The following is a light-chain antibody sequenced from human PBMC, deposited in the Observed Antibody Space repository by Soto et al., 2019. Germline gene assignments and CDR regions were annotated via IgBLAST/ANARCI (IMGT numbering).Light chain of an antibody. CDR2: AAS. CDR3: QQRSNWPPT. J-gene: IGKJ5*01. Sequence: AIQMTQSPSSLSASVGDRVTITCRASQGIKNDVAWYQQKPGKAPKLLIYAASSLQSGVPPRFSGSGSGTDFTLTISSLQPEDFAVYYCQQRSNWPPTFGQGTRLEIK. CDR1: QGIKND. V-gene: IGKV1-6*01.